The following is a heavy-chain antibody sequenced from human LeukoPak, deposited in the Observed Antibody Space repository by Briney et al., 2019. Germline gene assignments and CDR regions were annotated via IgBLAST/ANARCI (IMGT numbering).Heavy chain of an antibody. CDR1: GFTFSSYS. D-gene: IGHD3-22*01. J-gene: IGHJ3*02. CDR2: ISSSSYI. V-gene: IGHV3-21*01. CDR3: AREVVALYYDTTGHAFDI. Sequence: GGSLRLSCAASGFTFSSYSMNWVRQAPGKGLEWVSSISSSSYIYYADSVKGRFTISRDNAKNSLYLQMNSLRAEDTAVYYCAREVVALYYDTTGHAFDIWGQGTMVTVSS.